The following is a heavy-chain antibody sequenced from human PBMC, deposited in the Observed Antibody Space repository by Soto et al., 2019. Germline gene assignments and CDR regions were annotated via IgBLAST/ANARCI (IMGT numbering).Heavy chain of an antibody. CDR3: VAFKFGYYFDY. CDR1: GGSISSGDYY. D-gene: IGHD3-10*01. Sequence: KTSETQSLTCVVSGGSISSGDYYWSWIRQPPGKGLEWIGYIYYSGSTYYNPSLKSRVTISVDTSKNQFSLKLSSVTAADTAVYYCVAFKFGYYFDYWGQGTLVTVSS. CDR2: IYYSGST. V-gene: IGHV4-30-4*01. J-gene: IGHJ4*02.